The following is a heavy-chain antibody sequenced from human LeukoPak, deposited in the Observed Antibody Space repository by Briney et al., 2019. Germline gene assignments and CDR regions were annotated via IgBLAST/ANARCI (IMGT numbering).Heavy chain of an antibody. Sequence: GGSLRLSCAASGLTVNNNYMNWVRQAPGKGPEWASALYIGGNTYYADSVRGRFTISRDNSKNTLYLQMNSLRAEDTAVYYCARDIRRITMIVVVPYYYGMDVWGQGTTVTVSS. CDR1: GLTVNNNY. CDR2: LYIGGNT. D-gene: IGHD3-22*01. CDR3: ARDIRRITMIVVVPYYYGMDV. V-gene: IGHV3-53*01. J-gene: IGHJ6*02.